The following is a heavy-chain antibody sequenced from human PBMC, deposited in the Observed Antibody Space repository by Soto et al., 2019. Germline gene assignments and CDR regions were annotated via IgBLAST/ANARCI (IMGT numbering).Heavy chain of an antibody. CDR2: IYYSGRT. V-gene: IGHV4-59*01. J-gene: IGHJ5*02. D-gene: IGHD6-13*01. Sequence: SETLSLTCTVSGGSIRDYFWTWIRQPPGKGLEWIGYIYYSGRTNYNPSLKSRVSISVDTSKNQFSLKLSSVTAADTAVYYCARGWYSNWFDPWGQGTLVTVSS. CDR3: ARGWYSNWFDP. CDR1: GGSIRDYF.